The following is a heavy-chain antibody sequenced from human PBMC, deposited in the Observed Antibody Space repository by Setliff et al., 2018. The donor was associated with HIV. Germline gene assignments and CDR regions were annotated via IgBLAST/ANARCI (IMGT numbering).Heavy chain of an antibody. CDR2: ISAYNGNT. J-gene: IGHJ6*02. CDR3: ARDRWERPRVMENSHFDYWGQGTLVTVSYYYAMDV. CDR1: GYTFTSYG. D-gene: IGHD1-26*01. V-gene: IGHV1-18*01. Sequence: PGESLKISCKGSGYTFTSYGMSWVRQAPGQGLEWMGWISAYNGNTHYAQKLQGRVTMTTDTSTSTAYMELRSLRSDDTAVYYCARDRWERPRVMENSHFDYWGQGTLVTVSYYYAMDVWGQGTTVTVSS.